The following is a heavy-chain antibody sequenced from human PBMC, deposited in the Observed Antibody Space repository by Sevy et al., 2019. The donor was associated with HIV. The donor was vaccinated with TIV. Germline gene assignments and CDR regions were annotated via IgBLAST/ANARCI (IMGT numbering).Heavy chain of an antibody. CDR1: GGTFTSYA. V-gene: IGHV1-69*13. CDR3: ARDNLAVAGRGWFDP. CDR2: IIHLLGTG. J-gene: IGHJ5*02. Sequence: ASVKVSCKASGGTFTSYAISWVRQAPGLGLEWMGGIIHLLGTGNYALQFQGRVTITADESTSTVYMELGSLRSEDTAVYYCARDNLAVAGRGWFDPWGQGTLVTVSS. D-gene: IGHD6-19*01.